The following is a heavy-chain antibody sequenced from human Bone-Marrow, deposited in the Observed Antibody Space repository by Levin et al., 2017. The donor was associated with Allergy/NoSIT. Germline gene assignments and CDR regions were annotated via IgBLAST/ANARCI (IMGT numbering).Heavy chain of an antibody. V-gene: IGHV3-48*01. CDR2: ISTGSTTI. CDR1: GFTFSTYS. D-gene: IGHD6-13*01. CDR3: ARSVYSWYSNYGMDV. Sequence: GGSLRLSCAASGFTFSTYSMNWVRQAPGKGLEWVSDISTGSTTIYYADSVKGRFSISRDNAKNSLYLQMNSLRAEDTAVYYCARSVYSWYSNYGMDVWGQGTTVTVSS. J-gene: IGHJ6*02.